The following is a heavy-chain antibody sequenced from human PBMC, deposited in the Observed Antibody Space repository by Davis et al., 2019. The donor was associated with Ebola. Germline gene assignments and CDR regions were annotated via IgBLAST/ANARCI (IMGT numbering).Heavy chain of an antibody. CDR3: AREMGIAVS. D-gene: IGHD6-19*01. V-gene: IGHV3-48*04. CDR2: IISSSGTI. CDR1: GFTFSSYS. J-gene: IGHJ4*02. Sequence: GESLKISCAASGFTFSSYSMDWVRQVPGKGLEWLSYIISSSGTIYYADSVKGRFTISRDNAKNSLYLQMNSLRAEDTAVYYCAREMGIAVSWGQETLVTVSS.